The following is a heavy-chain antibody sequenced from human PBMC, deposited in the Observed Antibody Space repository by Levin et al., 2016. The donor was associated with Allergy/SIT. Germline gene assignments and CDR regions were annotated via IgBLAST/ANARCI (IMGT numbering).Heavy chain of an antibody. CDR3: AGGRGDLWFGEFELDY. Sequence: SETLSLTCTVSGGSISSYYWSWIRQPPGKGLEWIGYIYYSGSTNYNPSLKSRVTISVDTSKNQFSLKLSSVTAADTAVYYCAGGRGDLWFGEFELDYWGQGTLVTVSS. V-gene: IGHV4-59*01. D-gene: IGHD3-10*01. CDR2: IYYSGST. J-gene: IGHJ4*02. CDR1: GGSISSYY.